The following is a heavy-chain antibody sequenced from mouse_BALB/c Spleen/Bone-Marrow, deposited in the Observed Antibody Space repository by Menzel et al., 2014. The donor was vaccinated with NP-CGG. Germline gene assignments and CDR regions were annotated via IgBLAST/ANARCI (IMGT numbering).Heavy chain of an antibody. CDR2: ISNGSRTI. J-gene: IGHJ4*01. CDR3: ARKGAMITHYDAMDY. Sequence: EVQRVESGGGLVQPGGSRKLSCAASGFTFSSFGMHWVRQASEKGLAWVAYISNGSRTIYYADTVKGRFTISRDNPKNTLFLQMTSLRAEDTAMYYCARKGAMITHYDAMDYWGQGTSVTVSS. V-gene: IGHV5-17*02. CDR1: GFTFSSFG. D-gene: IGHD2-4*01.